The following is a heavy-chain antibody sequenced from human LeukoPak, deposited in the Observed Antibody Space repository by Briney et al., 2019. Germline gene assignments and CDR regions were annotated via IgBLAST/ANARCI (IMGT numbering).Heavy chain of an antibody. CDR3: ARGPFVVVPAAIGWIDP. J-gene: IGHJ5*02. V-gene: IGHV1-46*03. D-gene: IGHD2-2*01. CDR2: INPSGGST. Sequence: PGASVKVSCKASGYTFTSYYMHWVRQAPGQGLEWMGIINPSGGSTSYAQKFQGRVTMTRDTSTSTVYMELSSLRSEDTAVYYCARGPFVVVPAAIGWIDPWGQGTLVTVSS. CDR1: GYTFTSYY.